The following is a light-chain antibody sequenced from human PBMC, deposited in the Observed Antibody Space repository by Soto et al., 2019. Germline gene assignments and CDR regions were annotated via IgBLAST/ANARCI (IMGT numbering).Light chain of an antibody. J-gene: IGKJ1*01. CDR2: DAS. V-gene: IGKV3-20*01. Sequence: DIVLTQSPGTLSLSPGERATLSCRSSQSVTSSYLAWYQQKPGQAPRLLIYDASTRAPVIPDRFSGSGSGTVFTLTISILEPEEFAVYYCQQYGRSRTFGQGNKVEIK. CDR1: QSVTSSY. CDR3: QQYGRSRT.